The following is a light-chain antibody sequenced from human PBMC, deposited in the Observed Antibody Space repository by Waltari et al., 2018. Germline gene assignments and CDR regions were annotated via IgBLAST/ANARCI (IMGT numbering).Light chain of an antibody. CDR3: QQSYSTPRT. CDR1: QSISTY. V-gene: IGKV1-39*01. Sequence: DIQMTQSPSSLSASVGDRVTITCRASQSISTYLNWYHQKPGKAPKVLIYAASSLQSGVPSRFSGSGYGTECTLNISKLQPEDFATYYCQQSYSTPRTFGQGTKVEIK. CDR2: AAS. J-gene: IGKJ1*01.